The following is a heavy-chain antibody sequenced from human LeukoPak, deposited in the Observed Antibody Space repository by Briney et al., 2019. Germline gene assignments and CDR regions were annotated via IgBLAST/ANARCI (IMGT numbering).Heavy chain of an antibody. Sequence: SSETLSLTCAVYGGSFSGYYWSWIRQPPGKGLEWIGEINHSGSTNYNPSLKSRVTISVDTSKNQFSLKLTSVTAADTTVYYCARGSKVVTTIPRPGWCFDLWGRGTLVTVSS. J-gene: IGHJ2*01. CDR2: INHSGST. D-gene: IGHD2-21*02. V-gene: IGHV4-34*01. CDR1: GGSFSGYY. CDR3: ARGSKVVTTIPRPGWCFDL.